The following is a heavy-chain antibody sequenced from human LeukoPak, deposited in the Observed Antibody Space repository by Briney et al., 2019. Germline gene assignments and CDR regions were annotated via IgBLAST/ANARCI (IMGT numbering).Heavy chain of an antibody. V-gene: IGHV3-21*01. CDR3: ARCKGVPAAVIDY. D-gene: IGHD2-2*01. J-gene: IGHJ4*02. Sequence: GGSLRLSCAASGFTSSTYSMNWVRQAPGKGLEWVSSVSGGNSYMFYADSVRGRFTISRDNAKNSLYLQMHSLRAEDTAVYYCARCKGVPAAVIDYWGQGTLVTVSS. CDR1: GFTSSTYS. CDR2: VSGGNSYM.